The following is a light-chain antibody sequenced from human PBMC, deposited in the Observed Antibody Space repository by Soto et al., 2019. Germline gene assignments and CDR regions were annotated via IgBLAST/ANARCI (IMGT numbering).Light chain of an antibody. Sequence: QSALTQPPSVSGSPGQSVTISCTGTSTDFVSYNRVSWYQQPPGTAPKLIIYGASNRPSGVPDRFSGSKSGNTASLTISGLQAADEADYYCSLYTSENTYVFGTGTQLTVL. CDR3: SLYTSENTYV. CDR1: STDFVSYNR. CDR2: GAS. V-gene: IGLV2-18*01. J-gene: IGLJ1*01.